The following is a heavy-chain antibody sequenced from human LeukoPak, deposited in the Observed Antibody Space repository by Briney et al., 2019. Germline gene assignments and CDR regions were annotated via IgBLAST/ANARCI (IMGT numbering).Heavy chain of an antibody. Sequence: SETLSLTCTVSGGSINNYYWTWIRQPPGKGLEWIASVYYNGSPDYNPSLKSRVTISVDTSKNQFSLKLSSVTAADTAVYYCASIAAAGTDYWGQGTLVTVSS. D-gene: IGHD6-13*01. J-gene: IGHJ4*02. V-gene: IGHV4-59*01. CDR1: GGSINNYY. CDR2: VYYNGSP. CDR3: ASIAAAGTDY.